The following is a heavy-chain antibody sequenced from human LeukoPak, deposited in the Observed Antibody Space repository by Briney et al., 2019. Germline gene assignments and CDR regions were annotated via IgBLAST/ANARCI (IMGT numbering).Heavy chain of an antibody. Sequence: PGGSLRLSCAISGFSLTNAWMKWVRQAPGKGPEWVDRSKSKADGGTTDYAAPVKGRFTISRDDSKNTVFLQMISLHTGNTAKYNSSSSHGSGRQKQRYDYRGKGILVTVSS. D-gene: IGHD2-15*01. CDR3: SSSHGSGRQKQRYDY. CDR1: GFSLTNAW. J-gene: IGHJ4*02. CDR2: SKSKADGGTT. V-gene: IGHV3-15*01.